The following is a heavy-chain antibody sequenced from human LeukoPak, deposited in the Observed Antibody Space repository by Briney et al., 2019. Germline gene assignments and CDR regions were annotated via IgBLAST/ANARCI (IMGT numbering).Heavy chain of an antibody. Sequence: GGSLRLSCAASGFTFSSYEMNWVRQAPGKGLEWVSTITASGGTYYADSLKGRFTISRDTSKNTLYLQTNSLRAEDTAVYYCAKRGRYYFDQWGQGTLVTVSS. CDR1: GFTFSSYE. CDR3: AKRGRYYFDQ. V-gene: IGHV3-23*01. CDR2: ITASGGT. J-gene: IGHJ4*02.